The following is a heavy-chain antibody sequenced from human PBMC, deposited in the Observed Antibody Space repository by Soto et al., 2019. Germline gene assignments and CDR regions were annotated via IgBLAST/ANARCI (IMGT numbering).Heavy chain of an antibody. CDR2: IIPVLGPA. V-gene: IGHV1-69*10. D-gene: IGHD6-25*01. J-gene: IGHJ4*02. CDR1: GVTYNTFA. CDR3: VRAAKRYFDY. Sequence: SVKVSCKASGVTYNTFAVSWVRQAPGQGLEWMGGIIPVLGPAFYAQKFQGRVTITADKSTSTAYLELTSLRSDDTAVYYCVRAAKRYFDYWGQGTLVTVSS.